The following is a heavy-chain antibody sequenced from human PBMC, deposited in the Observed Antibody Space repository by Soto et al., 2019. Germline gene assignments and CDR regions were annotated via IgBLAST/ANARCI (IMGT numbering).Heavy chain of an antibody. D-gene: IGHD2-15*01. V-gene: IGHV1-8*01. J-gene: IGHJ3*02. CDR3: ASQRDIVVVVAATSAFDI. Sequence: QVQLVQSGAEVKKPGASVKVSCKASGYTFTSYDINWVRQATGQGLEWMGWMHPNSGNTGYAQELQGRVTMTRNTSISTAYMELSSLRSEDTAVYYCASQRDIVVVVAATSAFDIWGQGTMVTVSS. CDR2: MHPNSGNT. CDR1: GYTFTSYD.